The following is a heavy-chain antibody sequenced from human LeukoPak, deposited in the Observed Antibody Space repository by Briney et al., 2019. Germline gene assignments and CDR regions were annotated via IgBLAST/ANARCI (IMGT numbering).Heavy chain of an antibody. CDR2: ISSSGSTI. Sequence: GGSLRLSCAASGFTFSDYYMSWIRQAPGKGLEWVSYISSSGSTIYYADSVKGRFTISRDNAKNSLYLQMNSLRAEDTAVYYCARLTGDFWSQPGLYYMDVWGKGTTVTVSS. V-gene: IGHV3-11*04. CDR1: GFTFSDYY. CDR3: ARLTGDFWSQPGLYYMDV. D-gene: IGHD3-3*01. J-gene: IGHJ6*03.